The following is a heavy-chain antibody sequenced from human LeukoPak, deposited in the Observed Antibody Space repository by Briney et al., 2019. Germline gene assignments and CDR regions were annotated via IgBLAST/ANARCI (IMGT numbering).Heavy chain of an antibody. CDR1: GYTFTSDD. CDR2: MNPNSGNT. V-gene: IGHV1-8*03. D-gene: IGHD2-21*01. CDR3: ARALIGRDAFDI. J-gene: IGHJ3*02. Sequence: ASVKVSCKASGYTFTSDDINWLRQATGQGLEWMGWMNPNSGNTGYAQKFQGRVTITRNTSISTAYMELSSLRSDDTAVYYCARALIGRDAFDIWGQGTVVTVSS.